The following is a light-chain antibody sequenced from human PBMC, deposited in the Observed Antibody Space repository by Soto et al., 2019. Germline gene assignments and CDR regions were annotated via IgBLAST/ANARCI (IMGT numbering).Light chain of an antibody. V-gene: IGKV3-15*01. CDR1: QSVTTN. CDR3: QHYSSWPFT. CDR2: GAS. J-gene: IGKJ3*01. Sequence: VVLTQSPATLSLSPWERANIYCRASQSVTTNLAWYQQRPGQAPRLLIYGASKRAIGIPARFSGSGSGTGFTLTITSLQSEDFAVYYCQHYSSWPFTFGPGTKVDIK.